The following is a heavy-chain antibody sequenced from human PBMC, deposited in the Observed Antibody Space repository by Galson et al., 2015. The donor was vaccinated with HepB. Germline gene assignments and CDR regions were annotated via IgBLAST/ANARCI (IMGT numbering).Heavy chain of an antibody. Sequence: PGQGLEWMAWISAHSAHIIYADSVKGRFTISRDNSKNTLYLQMNSLRAGDTAIYYCAKDLCSSTGRYGGLDYWGQGTLVTVSS. CDR3: AKDLCSSTGRYGGLDY. CDR2: ISAHSAHI. V-gene: IGHV3-23*01. J-gene: IGHJ4*02. D-gene: IGHD2-2*01.